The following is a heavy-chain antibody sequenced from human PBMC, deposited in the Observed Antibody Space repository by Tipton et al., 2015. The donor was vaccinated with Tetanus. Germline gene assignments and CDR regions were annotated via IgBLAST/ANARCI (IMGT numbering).Heavy chain of an antibody. CDR3: AKFYRGSYYYYAFDI. CDR1: RFTFSSYA. J-gene: IGHJ3*02. V-gene: IGHV3-23*01. D-gene: IGHD1-26*01. Sequence: LRLSCAASRFTFSSYAMSWVRQAPGKGLEWVSAISGSGGSTYYADSVKGRFTISRDNSKNTLYLQMNSLRAEDTAVYYCAKFYRGSYYYYAFDIWGQGTMVTVSS. CDR2: ISGSGGST.